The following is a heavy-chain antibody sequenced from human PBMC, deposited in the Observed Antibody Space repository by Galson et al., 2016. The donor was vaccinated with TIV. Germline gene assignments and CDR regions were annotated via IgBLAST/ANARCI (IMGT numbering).Heavy chain of an antibody. CDR1: GYPFTTSE. D-gene: IGHD3-10*01. J-gene: IGHJ6*02. Sequence: SVKVSCKASGYPFTTSEINWVRQGPGQGLEWMGWMNPDNGNTGFAQKFKGRVTLTRDTSMSTAYMEMSGLRFEDTAVYYCARQPVDFLIGPINYYYGMDVWGQGTPVIDSS. V-gene: IGHV1-8*01. CDR2: MNPDNGNT. CDR3: ARQPVDFLIGPINYYYGMDV.